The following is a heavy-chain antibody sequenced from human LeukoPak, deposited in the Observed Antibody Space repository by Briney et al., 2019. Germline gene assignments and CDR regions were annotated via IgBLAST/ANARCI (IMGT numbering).Heavy chain of an antibody. CDR1: GFTFIDYD. V-gene: IGHV3-13*01. CDR3: ARGGIQVSGIDEFDY. Sequence: GGSLRLSCAASGFTFIDYDMHWVRQVIGKGLEWVSAIGIRGDTHYSGSVKGRFTISRENAESSLYLQMNSLRAEDTAVYYCARGGIQVSGIDEFDYRGQGTLVTVSS. CDR2: IGIRGDT. J-gene: IGHJ4*02. D-gene: IGHD6-19*01.